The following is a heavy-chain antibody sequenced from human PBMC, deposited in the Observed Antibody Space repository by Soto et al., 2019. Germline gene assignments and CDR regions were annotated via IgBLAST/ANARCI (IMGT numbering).Heavy chain of an antibody. CDR3: AKDGGFDYGFWYFDL. Sequence: GGSLGLSCAASGYTFRRYTMHWVRQAPGKGLEWVAVTSYDGSTKYYADSVKGRFTISRDNNNNTLFLQVNSLRAEDTAVYYCAKDGGFDYGFWYFDLWGRGTLVTVSS. D-gene: IGHD4-17*01. CDR2: TSYDGSTK. CDR1: GYTFRRYT. J-gene: IGHJ2*01. V-gene: IGHV3-30-3*01.